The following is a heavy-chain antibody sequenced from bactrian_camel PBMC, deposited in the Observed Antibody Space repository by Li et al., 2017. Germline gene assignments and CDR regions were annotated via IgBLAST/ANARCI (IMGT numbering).Heavy chain of an antibody. CDR2: IYSDGSNT. V-gene: IGHV3-2*01. CDR3: ATDPLSPCYDVGRLGFRF. D-gene: IGHD3*01. CDR1: GFTFSRYY. Sequence: VQLVESGGGLVQPGGSLRLSCAAFGFTFSRYYMSWVRQAPGKGLEWVSSIYSDGSNTYYADSVKGRFTISRDNAKNTLYLQMNSLKPGDTAMYYCATDPLSPCYDVGRLGFRFWGQGTQVTVS. J-gene: IGHJ6*01.